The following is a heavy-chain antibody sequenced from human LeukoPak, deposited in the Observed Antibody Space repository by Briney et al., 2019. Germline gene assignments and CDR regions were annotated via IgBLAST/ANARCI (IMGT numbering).Heavy chain of an antibody. V-gene: IGHV3-7*03. Sequence: GGSLRLSCAASGFTFSSYWMSWVRQAPGKGLEWVANIKQDGSEKYYVDSVKGRFTISRDNAKNSLYLQMNSLRAEDTALYYCARERGDDYGDYIGHYMDVWGKGTTVTVSS. D-gene: IGHD4-17*01. CDR2: IKQDGSEK. CDR3: ARERGDDYGDYIGHYMDV. J-gene: IGHJ6*03. CDR1: GFTFSSYW.